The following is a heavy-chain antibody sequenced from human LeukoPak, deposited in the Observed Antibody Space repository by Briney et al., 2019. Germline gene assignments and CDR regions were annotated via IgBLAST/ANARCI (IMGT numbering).Heavy chain of an antibody. CDR2: VSSRGTYI. Sequence: PGGSLRLSCAASGFIFSDYYMNWVRQAPGKGLEWMASVSSRGTYIHYLDSVKGRFTISRDNAKNSLYLQMKSLRAEDTAVYYCAGNWNLGGMDVWGLGTTVTVSS. J-gene: IGHJ6*02. CDR3: AGNWNLGGMDV. CDR1: GFIFSDYY. V-gene: IGHV3-21*01. D-gene: IGHD1-1*01.